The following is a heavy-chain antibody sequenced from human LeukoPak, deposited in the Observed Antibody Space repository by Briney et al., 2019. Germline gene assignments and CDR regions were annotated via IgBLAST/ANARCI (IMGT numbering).Heavy chain of an antibody. CDR1: GFSFSSYA. CDR2: MSSSDDGR. J-gene: IGHJ5*02. D-gene: IGHD6-19*01. V-gene: IGHV3-23*01. CDR3: ARDQTSVAGTGYSWFDP. Sequence: GGSLRLSCATSGFSFSSYAMSWVRQAPGKGLEWVSAMSSSDDGRYYAASVRGRFTISRDTSRSTLYLQMNSLRAEDTAVYYCARDQTSVAGTGYSWFDPWGQGTLVTVSS.